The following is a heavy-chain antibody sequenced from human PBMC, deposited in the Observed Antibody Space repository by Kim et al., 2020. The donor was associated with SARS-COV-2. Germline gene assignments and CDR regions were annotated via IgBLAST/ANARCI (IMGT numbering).Heavy chain of an antibody. CDR3: ARDWAFDI. J-gene: IGHJ3*02. V-gene: IGHV4-61*01. CDR1: GGSVSSGSYY. Sequence: SETLSLTCTVSGGSVSSGSYYWSWIRQPPGKGLEWIGYIYYSGSTNYNPSLKSRVTISVDTSKNQFSLKLSSVTAADTAVYYCARDWAFDIWGQWTMVTVSS. CDR2: IYYSGST.